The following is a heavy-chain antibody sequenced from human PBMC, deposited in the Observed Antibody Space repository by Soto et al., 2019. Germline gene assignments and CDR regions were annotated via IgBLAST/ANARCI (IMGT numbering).Heavy chain of an antibody. V-gene: IGHV4-4*02. CDR2: IYHSGST. CDR3: AGGRRSSWTYYYYMDV. CDR1: SGSISSSNW. D-gene: IGHD6-13*01. J-gene: IGHJ6*03. Sequence: QVQLQESGPGLVKPSGTLSLTCAVSSGSISSSNWWSWVRQPPGKGLEWIGEIYHSGSTNYNPSLKCRVTISVDKSKNQFDLKLSSVNAADTAVYYCAGGRRSSWTYYYYMDVWGKGPTVTVSS.